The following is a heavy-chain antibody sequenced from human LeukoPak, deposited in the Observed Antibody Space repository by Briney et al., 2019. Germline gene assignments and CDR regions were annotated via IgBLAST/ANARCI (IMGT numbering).Heavy chain of an antibody. V-gene: IGHV5-51*01. CDR1: GYSFSTYW. Sequence: GESLKISCKGSGYSFSTYWIGWVRQMPGKGLEWMGIIFPGDSDTRYSPSFQGQVTISADKSISTAYLQWSSLKASDTAMYCCARRSYSASYYDYWGQGTLVTVSS. D-gene: IGHD1-26*01. CDR2: IFPGDSDT. CDR3: ARRSYSASYYDY. J-gene: IGHJ4*02.